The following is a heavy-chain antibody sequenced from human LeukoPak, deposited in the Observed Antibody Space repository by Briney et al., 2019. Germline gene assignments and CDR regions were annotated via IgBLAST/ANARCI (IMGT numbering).Heavy chain of an antibody. Sequence: GGSLRLSCTASGFSFSSFAMHWVRQPPGKGLEWVAVIWHDGEKIFYADSVKGRFTISRDNSKNTLYLQMNSLRAEDTAVYYCARARNYYDSSGYYALGYWGQGTLVTVSS. CDR1: GFSFSSFA. J-gene: IGHJ4*02. CDR3: ARARNYYDSSGYYALGY. V-gene: IGHV3-30*19. CDR2: IWHDGEKI. D-gene: IGHD3-22*01.